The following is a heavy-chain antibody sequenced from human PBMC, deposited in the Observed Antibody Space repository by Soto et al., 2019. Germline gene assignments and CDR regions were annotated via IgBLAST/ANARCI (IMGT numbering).Heavy chain of an antibody. CDR2: ISGSGGST. D-gene: IGHD3-22*01. V-gene: IGHV3-23*01. Sequence: EVQLLESGGGLVQPGGSLRLSCAASGFTFSSYAMSWVRQAPGKGLEWVSAISGSGGSTYYADSVKGRFTISRDNSKNTLSLQMNSLRAEDTAVYYCAKDPNDSSGYYLSYVDYWGQGTLVTVSS. J-gene: IGHJ4*02. CDR3: AKDPNDSSGYYLSYVDY. CDR1: GFTFSSYA.